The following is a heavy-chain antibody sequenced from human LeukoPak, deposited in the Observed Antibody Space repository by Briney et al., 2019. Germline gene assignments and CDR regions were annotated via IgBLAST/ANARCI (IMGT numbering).Heavy chain of an antibody. CDR1: GGSISSSSYY. CDR2: IYYCGST. CDR3: ARRSSSSWYLYDY. J-gene: IGHJ4*02. V-gene: IGHV4-39*01. Sequence: PSETLSLTCTVSGGSISSSSYYWGWIRQPPGKGLEWIGSIYYCGSTYYNPSLKSRVTISVDTSKNQFSLKLSSVTAADTAVYYCARRSSSSWYLYDYWGQGTLVTVSS. D-gene: IGHD6-13*01.